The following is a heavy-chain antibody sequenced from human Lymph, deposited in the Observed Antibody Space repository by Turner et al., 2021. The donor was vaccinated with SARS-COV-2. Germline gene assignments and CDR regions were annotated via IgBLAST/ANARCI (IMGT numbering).Heavy chain of an antibody. J-gene: IGHJ6*02. D-gene: IGHD3-3*01. CDR2: INPNSGGT. V-gene: IGHV1-2*02. CDR3: ARDVERYNDFWSGYSGGYGLDV. Sequence: QVQLVQSGAEVKKPGASVTVCCKASGYTFTGYYMHWVRQAPGQGLEWMGWINPNSGGTNYAQKFQGRVTMTRDTSIITAYMGLSRLRSDDTAVYYCARDVERYNDFWSGYSGGYGLDVWGQGTTVTVSS. CDR1: GYTFTGYY.